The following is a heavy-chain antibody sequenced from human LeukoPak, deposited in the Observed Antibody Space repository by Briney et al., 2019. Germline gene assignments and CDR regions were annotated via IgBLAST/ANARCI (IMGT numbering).Heavy chain of an antibody. D-gene: IGHD3-22*01. CDR1: GYTFSGYY. J-gene: IGHJ4*02. Sequence: RASVKVSCKASGYTFSGYYLHWVRQAPGQGLEWMGWINPNSGGTNYAQKFQGRVTMTRDTSITTAYMELSGLRSDDTAVYYCARDPTPTYASGAYYGVDWGRGTLVTVSS. CDR2: INPNSGGT. V-gene: IGHV1-2*02. CDR3: ARDPTPTYASGAYYGVD.